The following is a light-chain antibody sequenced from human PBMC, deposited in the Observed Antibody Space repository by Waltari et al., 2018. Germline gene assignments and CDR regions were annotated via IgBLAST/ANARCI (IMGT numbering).Light chain of an antibody. CDR1: QSVLYSSNNKNY. V-gene: IGKV4-1*01. J-gene: IGKJ4*01. CDR3: QQYYSTLLT. Sequence: DIVMTQSPDSLAVSLGERATLNCKSSQSVLYSSNNKNYLAWYQQKPGQPPKLLIYRASPREAGGPHRFSDTASGTEGTLTISSLQAEDVAVYYCQQYYSTLLTFGGGTK. CDR2: RAS.